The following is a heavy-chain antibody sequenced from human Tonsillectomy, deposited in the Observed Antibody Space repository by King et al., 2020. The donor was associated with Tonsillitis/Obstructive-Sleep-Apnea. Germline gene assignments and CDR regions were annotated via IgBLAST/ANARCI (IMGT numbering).Heavy chain of an antibody. Sequence: DVQLVESGGGLVQPGGSLRLSCAASGFTFSNYGMTWVRQAPGKGLEWVASISGSGSSTSYADSVKGRFTISRDNSNNTLYLQMNSLRAEDTALLYCAKLPAPLSTWSLWGQGTPVTVSS. J-gene: IGHJ4*02. CDR3: AKLPAPLSTWSL. D-gene: IGHD6-13*01. CDR1: GFTFSNYG. CDR2: ISGSGSST. V-gene: IGHV3-23*04.